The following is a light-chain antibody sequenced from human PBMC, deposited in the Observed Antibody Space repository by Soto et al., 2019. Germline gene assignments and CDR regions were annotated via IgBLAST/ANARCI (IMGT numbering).Light chain of an antibody. CDR1: QGITSY. V-gene: IGKV1-9*01. CDR3: EQLNVSPLT. CDR2: SAS. J-gene: IGKJ5*01. Sequence: IPFTPSSSSLSAFVREKITLTFRPSQGITSYLAWYQQKPGKAPKLLIYSASTLQSGVPSRFSGSGSGTDFTLTISSLQPEDIATSYCEQLNVSPLTF.